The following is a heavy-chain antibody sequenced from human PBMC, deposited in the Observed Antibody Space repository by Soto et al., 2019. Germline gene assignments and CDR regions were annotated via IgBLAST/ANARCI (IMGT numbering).Heavy chain of an antibody. V-gene: IGHV1-8*01. D-gene: IGHD2-15*01. CDR1: GYTFTSYD. CDR3: ARQKVDATDV. Sequence: QVQLVQSGAEVRKPGASVKVSCKASGYTFTSYDINWVRQATGQGLEWMGWINPNSGTTGYAQKCQGRVTTTTQTSIRTAYTALTCLGSKHTTGYYCARQKVDATDVWCQGTLVTVPS. J-gene: IGHJ4*02. CDR2: INPNSGTT.